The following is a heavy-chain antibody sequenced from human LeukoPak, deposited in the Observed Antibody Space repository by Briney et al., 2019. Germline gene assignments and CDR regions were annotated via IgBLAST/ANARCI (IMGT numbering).Heavy chain of an antibody. CDR3: ARKARGGELHWYFDL. D-gene: IGHD1-26*01. V-gene: IGHV5-51*01. CDR1: GYSFTSYW. Sequence: GESLKISCKGSGYSFTSYWIGWVRQMPGKGLEWMGIIYPGDSDTRYSPSFQGQVTISADKSISTAYLQWSSLKASDTAMYYCARKARGGELHWYFDLWGRGTLVTVSS. J-gene: IGHJ2*01. CDR2: IYPGDSDT.